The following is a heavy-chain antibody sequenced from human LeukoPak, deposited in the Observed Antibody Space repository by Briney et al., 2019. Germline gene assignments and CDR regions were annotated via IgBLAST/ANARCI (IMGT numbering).Heavy chain of an antibody. CDR3: ASAYSVGATKWFGAFDI. CDR1: GGSISSGSYY. CDR2: IYTSGST. D-gene: IGHD1-26*01. V-gene: IGHV4-61*02. Sequence: SQTLSLTCTVSGGSISSGSYYWSWIRQPAGKGLEWIGRIYTSGSTNYNPSLKSRVTISVDTPKNQFSLKLSSVTAADTAVYYCASAYSVGATKWFGAFDIWGQGTMVTVSS. J-gene: IGHJ3*02.